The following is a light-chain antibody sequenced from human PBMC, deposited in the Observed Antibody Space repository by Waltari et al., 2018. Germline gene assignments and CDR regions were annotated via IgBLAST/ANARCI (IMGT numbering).Light chain of an antibody. CDR3: CSYGGPSSWV. Sequence: QSALTQPASMSGSPGQSTTVSCTGTSSDIGNYDLVSWYQQFPGKAPKLIIYECTARPSGISSRFSGSKSGNTAFLTISGLQAEDEADYHCCSYGGPSSWVFGGGTKLTVL. V-gene: IGLV2-23*01. J-gene: IGLJ3*02. CDR2: ECT. CDR1: SSDIGNYDL.